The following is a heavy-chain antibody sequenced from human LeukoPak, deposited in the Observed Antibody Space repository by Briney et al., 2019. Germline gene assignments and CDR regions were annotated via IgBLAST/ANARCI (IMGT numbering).Heavy chain of an antibody. CDR1: GYTFTTYG. CDR3: APPATIN. V-gene: IGHV3-23*01. Sequence: PGGTLRLSCVGSGYTFTTYGMSWVRQAPGKGLEWVSAISGSGGSTYYADSVKGRFTISRDNSKNTLYLQMNSLRAEDTAVYYCAPPATINWGQGTLVTVSS. J-gene: IGHJ4*02. D-gene: IGHD5-24*01. CDR2: ISGSGGST.